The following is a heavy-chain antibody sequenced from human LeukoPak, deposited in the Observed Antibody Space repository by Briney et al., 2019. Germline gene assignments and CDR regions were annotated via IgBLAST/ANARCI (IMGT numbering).Heavy chain of an antibody. V-gene: IGHV4-59*01. CDR1: GGSISSYY. Sequence: PSETLSLTCTVSGGSISSYYWSWIRQPPGKGLEWTGYIYYSGSTNYNPSLKSRVTISVDTSKNQFSLKLSSVTAADTAVYYCAREARSGWSDYYYYMDVWGKGTTVTVSS. D-gene: IGHD6-19*01. CDR3: AREARSGWSDYYYYMDV. J-gene: IGHJ6*03. CDR2: IYYSGST.